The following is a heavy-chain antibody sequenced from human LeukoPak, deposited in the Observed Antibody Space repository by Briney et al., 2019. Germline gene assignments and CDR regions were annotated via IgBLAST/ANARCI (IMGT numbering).Heavy chain of an antibody. CDR3: ARNVPSTGDFVY. Sequence: ASVTVSCKASGYTFTSYDINWVRQATGQGRERMGWMNPNSGNTGYAQKFQGRVTMTRDTSISTAYMELSSLTSEDTAVYYCARNVPSTGDFVYWGQGTLVTVSS. CDR1: GYTFTSYD. D-gene: IGHD3-10*01. J-gene: IGHJ4*02. V-gene: IGHV1-8*01. CDR2: MNPNSGNT.